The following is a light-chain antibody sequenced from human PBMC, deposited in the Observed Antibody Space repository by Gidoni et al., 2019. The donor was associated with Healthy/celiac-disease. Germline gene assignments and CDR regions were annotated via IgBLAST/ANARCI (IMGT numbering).Light chain of an antibody. CDR2: DAS. V-gene: IGKV1-13*02. Sequence: AIQLTQSPPSLSASVGDRVTITCRASQGISSALAWYQQKPGKAPKLLIYDASSLKSGVPSRFSGSGSGTDFTLTISSLQPEDFATYYCQQFNSYPLTFXGXTKVEIK. J-gene: IGKJ4*01. CDR3: QQFNSYPLT. CDR1: QGISSA.